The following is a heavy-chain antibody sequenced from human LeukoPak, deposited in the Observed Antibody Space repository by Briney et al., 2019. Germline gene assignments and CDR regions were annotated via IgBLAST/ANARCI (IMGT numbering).Heavy chain of an antibody. J-gene: IGHJ6*03. V-gene: IGHV3-48*03. CDR2: ISSSGRTI. D-gene: IGHD3/OR15-3a*01. CDR1: GFTFSSYE. Sequence: GGSLRLSCAASGFTFSSYEMNWVRQAPGKGLEWVSYISSSGRTIYYADSVKGRFTISRDNAKNSLYLQMNSLRAEDTAVYYCARNFWTSRYMDVWGKGTTVTVSS. CDR3: ARNFWTSRYMDV.